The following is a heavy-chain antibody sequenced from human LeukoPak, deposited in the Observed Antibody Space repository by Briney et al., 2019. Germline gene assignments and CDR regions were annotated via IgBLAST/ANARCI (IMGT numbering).Heavy chain of an antibody. Sequence: ASVKVSCKASGFTLTKYAMNWVRQAPGQGLEWMGWINTNSGNPTYAQGFTGRFVFSVESSVSTTYLQISSLKAEDTAVYYCAKDVRRLGIASSGFDYWGQGSLVTVSS. J-gene: IGHJ4*02. V-gene: IGHV7-4-1*02. D-gene: IGHD6-13*01. CDR3: AKDVRRLGIASSGFDY. CDR2: INTNSGNP. CDR1: GFTLTKYA.